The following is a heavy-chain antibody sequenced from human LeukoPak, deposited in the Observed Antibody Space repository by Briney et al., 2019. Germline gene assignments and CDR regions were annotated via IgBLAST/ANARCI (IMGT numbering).Heavy chain of an antibody. J-gene: IGHJ4*02. V-gene: IGHV4-31*03. CDR1: GGSISSGGYY. CDR2: IYYSGST. CDR3: ARSGKIGSSWYEDY. D-gene: IGHD6-13*01. Sequence: SQTLSLTCTVSGGSISSGGYYWSWIRQHPGKGLEWIGYIYYSGSTYYNPPLRSRVTISVDTSKNQFSLKLSSVTAADTAVYYCARSGKIGSSWYEDYWGQGTLVTVSS.